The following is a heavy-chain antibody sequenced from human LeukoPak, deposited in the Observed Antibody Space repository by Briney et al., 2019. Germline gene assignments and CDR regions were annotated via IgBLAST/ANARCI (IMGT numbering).Heavy chain of an antibody. Sequence: GASVRVSCKASGYTFTGKFIHWVRQAPGRGLEWMGWIDPNSGGTDYAQKSQGRVTMTRDTSIATAYMDLSRLISDDTAVYYCARDREGLAYFDFWGQGTLVTVSS. D-gene: IGHD3/OR15-3a*01. V-gene: IGHV1-2*02. J-gene: IGHJ4*02. CDR2: IDPNSGGT. CDR3: ARDREGLAYFDF. CDR1: GYTFTGKF.